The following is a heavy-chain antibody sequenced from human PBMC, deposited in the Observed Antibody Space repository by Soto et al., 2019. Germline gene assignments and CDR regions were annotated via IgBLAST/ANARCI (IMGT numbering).Heavy chain of an antibody. V-gene: IGHV3-33*01. J-gene: IGHJ5*02. CDR3: ARDLVLYSGYELANGFDP. Sequence: LSLSCAASGFAFSSYGMHWVRQAPGKGLEGVAVIWNDGTNKYYADSVKGRFTVSRDNSRNMLNLQLNSLRAEDTAVYFCARDLVLYSGYELANGFDPWGPGTLVTVSS. D-gene: IGHD5-12*01. CDR2: IWNDGTNK. CDR1: GFAFSSYG.